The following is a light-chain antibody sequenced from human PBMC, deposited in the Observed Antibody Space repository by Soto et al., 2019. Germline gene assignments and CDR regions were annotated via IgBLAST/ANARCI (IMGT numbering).Light chain of an antibody. CDR3: QTWVTGIYV. V-gene: IGLV4-69*01. CDR1: SGHSYYA. CDR2: LNSDGSH. Sequence: QPVLTQSPSASASLGASVKLTCTLISGHSYYAIAWHQQQPEKGPRYLMKLNSDGSHSKGDGIPDRFSGSSSGAERYLTISSLQSEDEADYYCQTWVTGIYVFGTGTKLTVL. J-gene: IGLJ1*01.